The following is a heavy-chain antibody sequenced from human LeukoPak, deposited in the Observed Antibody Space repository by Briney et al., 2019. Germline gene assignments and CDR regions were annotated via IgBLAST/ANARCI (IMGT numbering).Heavy chain of an antibody. CDR1: GFTFSSYS. CDR2: ISSSSSYI. V-gene: IGHV3-21*01. CDR3: ARDIVFLSPSRAVVTRGYNYFDY. J-gene: IGHJ4*02. D-gene: IGHD4-23*01. Sequence: PGGSLRLSCAASGFTFSSYSMNWVRQAPGKGLEWVSSISSSSSYIYYADSVKGRFTTSRDNARNSPYLQMNSLRAEDTAVYYCARDIVFLSPSRAVVTRGYNYFDYWGQGTLVTVSS.